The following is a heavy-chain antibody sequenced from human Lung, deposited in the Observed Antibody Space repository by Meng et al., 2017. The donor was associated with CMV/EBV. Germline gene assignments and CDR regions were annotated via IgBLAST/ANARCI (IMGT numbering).Heavy chain of an antibody. V-gene: IGHV3-48*04. CDR1: GFTFSSYS. D-gene: IGHD3-10*01. Sequence: GEXXKISCAASGFTFSSYSMNWVRQAPGKGLEWVSYISSSSSTIYYADSVKGRFTISRDNAKNSLSLQMNSLRAEDTAVYYCARDFCFWCDGVRGVPVTPVYYYGMDVWXQGTXVTVSS. CDR3: ARDFCFWCDGVRGVPVTPVYYYGMDV. J-gene: IGHJ6*02. CDR2: ISSSSSTI.